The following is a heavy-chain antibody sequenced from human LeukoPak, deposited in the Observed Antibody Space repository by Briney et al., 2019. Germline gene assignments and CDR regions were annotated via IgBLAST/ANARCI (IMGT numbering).Heavy chain of an antibody. V-gene: IGHV4-34*01. CDR3: ARETEAELAAAGTFDY. D-gene: IGHD6-13*01. CDR2: INHSGST. CDR1: GGSFSGYY. J-gene: IGHJ4*02. Sequence: SETLSLTCAVYGGSFSGYYWSWIRQPPGKGLEWIGEINHSGSTNYNPSLKSRVTISVDTSKNQFSLKLSSVTAADTAVYYCARETEAELAAAGTFDYWGQGTLVTVSS.